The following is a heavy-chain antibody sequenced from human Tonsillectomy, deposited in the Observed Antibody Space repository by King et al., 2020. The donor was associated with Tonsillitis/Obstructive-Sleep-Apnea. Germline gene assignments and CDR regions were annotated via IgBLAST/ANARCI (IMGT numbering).Heavy chain of an antibody. CDR3: AKDFAAVTGDPGS. CDR1: GFTVSTFA. CDR2: ICGSNGGK. Sequence: VQLVESGGGLVQPGGSLRLSCVSSGFTVSTFAMTWVRHAPGKGPGWVSVICGSNGGKHDADSVKGRFTISRDNSKNTLYLQMNSLRADDTALYYCAKDFAAVTGDPGSWGQGTLVTVSS. J-gene: IGHJ5*02. D-gene: IGHD6-19*01. V-gene: IGHV3-23*04.